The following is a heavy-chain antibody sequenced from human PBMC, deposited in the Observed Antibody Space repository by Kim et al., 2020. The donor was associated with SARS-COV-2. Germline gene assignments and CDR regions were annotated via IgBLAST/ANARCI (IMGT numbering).Heavy chain of an antibody. CDR1: GGSVSSGSYY. J-gene: IGHJ4*02. Sequence: SETLSLTCTVSGGSVSSGSYYWSWIRQPPGKGLEWIGYIYYSGSTNYNPSLKSRVTISVDTSKNQFSLKLTSVTAAYTAVYYCASWGSAINGYFDYWGQGTLVTVSS. CDR3: ASWGSAINGYFDY. V-gene: IGHV4-61*01. D-gene: IGHD2-8*01. CDR2: IYYSGST.